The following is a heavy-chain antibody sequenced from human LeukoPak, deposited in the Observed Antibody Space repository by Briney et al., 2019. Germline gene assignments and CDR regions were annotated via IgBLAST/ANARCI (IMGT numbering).Heavy chain of an antibody. CDR3: ARSYSSTHPPDY. CDR1: GYTFTSYY. Sequence: ASVKASCKASGYTFTSYYMHWVRQAPGQGLDGMGIINPSGGSKSYEQKFQGRVNMTRDMSTSKVYMELSRLRSEDTAVYYCARSYSSTHPPDYWGQGTLVTVSS. V-gene: IGHV1-46*01. J-gene: IGHJ4*02. CDR2: INPSGGSK. D-gene: IGHD6-13*01.